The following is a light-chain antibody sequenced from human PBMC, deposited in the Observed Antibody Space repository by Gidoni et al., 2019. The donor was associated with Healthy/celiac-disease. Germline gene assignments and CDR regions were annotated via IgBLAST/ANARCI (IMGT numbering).Light chain of an antibody. CDR2: NDS. V-gene: IGLV3-21*02. CDR3: QVWDSSSDHPSYV. CDR1: NIGSKS. Sequence: SYVLTQPPSGSAAPGHTARITCGGNNIGSKSVHWYQQKPGQAPVLVVYNDSDRPSGIPERFSGSNSGNTATLTISRVEAGDEDDYYCQVWDSSSDHPSYVFGTGTKVTVL. J-gene: IGLJ1*01.